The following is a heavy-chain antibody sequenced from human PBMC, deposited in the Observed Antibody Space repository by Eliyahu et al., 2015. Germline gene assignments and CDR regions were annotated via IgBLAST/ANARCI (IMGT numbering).Heavy chain of an antibody. CDR3: AKDMYSSNWPFHFDS. CDR1: GFXFGNHA. Sequence: EVQLLESGGGLVQPGGSXRXSCXASGFXFGNHAMTWVRQAPGKGLEWVSTVSGNGATTYYADXVKGRFTISRDFSNYTVSLQMNSLRAEDTALYYCAKDMYSSNWPFHFDSWGQGTLVTVSS. CDR2: VSGNGATT. V-gene: IGHV3-23*01. J-gene: IGHJ4*02. D-gene: IGHD6-13*01.